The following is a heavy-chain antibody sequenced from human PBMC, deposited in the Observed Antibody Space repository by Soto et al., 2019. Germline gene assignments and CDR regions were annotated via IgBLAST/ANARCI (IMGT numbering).Heavy chain of an antibody. V-gene: IGHV1-18*01. D-gene: IGHD1-1*01. Sequence: QVHLVQSGAEVKKPGASVMVSCKGSGYAFTTYGITWVRQAPGQGLEWMGWISAHNGNTNYAQKLQGRVTVTRDTSTSTAYMELRSLRSDDTAVYYCARGRYGDYWGQGALVTVFS. CDR2: ISAHNGNT. J-gene: IGHJ4*02. CDR3: ARGRYGDY. CDR1: GYAFTTYG.